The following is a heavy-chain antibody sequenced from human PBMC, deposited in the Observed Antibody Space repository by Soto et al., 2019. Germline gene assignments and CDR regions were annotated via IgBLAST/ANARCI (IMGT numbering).Heavy chain of an antibody. J-gene: IGHJ3*02. CDR2: ISYDGSNK. Sequence: GGSLRLSCAASGFTFSSYAMHWVRQAPGKGLEWVAVISYDGSNKYYADSVKGRFTISRDNSKNTLYLQMNSLRAEDTAVYYCARDSDSMHHYDSSGGDAFDIWGQGTMVTVSS. D-gene: IGHD3-22*01. V-gene: IGHV3-30-3*01. CDR3: ARDSDSMHHYDSSGGDAFDI. CDR1: GFTFSSYA.